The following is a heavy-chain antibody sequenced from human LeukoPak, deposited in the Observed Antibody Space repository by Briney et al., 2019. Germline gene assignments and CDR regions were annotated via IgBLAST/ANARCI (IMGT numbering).Heavy chain of an antibody. CDR2: ISGDGGST. CDR3: ARVAYCGGDCHYYGMDV. D-gene: IGHD2-21*02. V-gene: IGHV3-23*01. J-gene: IGHJ6*02. CDR1: GFTFSSYA. Sequence: PGGSLRLSCAASGFTFSSYAMSWVRQAPGKGLEWVSGISGDGGSTYYADSVKGRFTISRDNAKNSLYLQMNSLRAEDTAVYYCARVAYCGGDCHYYGMDVWGQGTTVTVS.